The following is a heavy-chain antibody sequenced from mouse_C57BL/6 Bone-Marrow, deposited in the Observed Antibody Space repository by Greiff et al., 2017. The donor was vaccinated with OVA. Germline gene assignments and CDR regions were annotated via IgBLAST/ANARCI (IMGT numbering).Heavy chain of an antibody. CDR2: IYPGSGST. Sequence: QVQLQQSGAELVKPGASVKMSCKASGYTFTSYWITWVKQRPGQGLEWIGDIYPGSGSTNYNEKFKSKATLTVDTSSSTAYMQLSSLTSEDSAVYYCARSSYYYGSSRYYFDYWGQGTTLTVSS. CDR1: GYTFTSYW. CDR3: ARSSYYYGSSRYYFDY. D-gene: IGHD1-1*01. J-gene: IGHJ2*01. V-gene: IGHV1-55*01.